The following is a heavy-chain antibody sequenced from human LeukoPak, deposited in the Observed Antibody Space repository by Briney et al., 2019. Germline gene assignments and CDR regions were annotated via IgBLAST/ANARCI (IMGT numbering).Heavy chain of an antibody. Sequence: PGGSLRLSCATSGFSFSSYWMHWVRQAPGKGLVWVSRINTDGSRTTYADSVKGRFTISRDNAKNTLYLQMNSLRAEDTAVYYCARALKYIDTIYYDMDVWGTGTTVTVSS. V-gene: IGHV3-74*01. CDR2: INTDGSRT. CDR3: ARALKYIDTIYYDMDV. D-gene: IGHD5-18*01. CDR1: GFSFSSYW. J-gene: IGHJ6*03.